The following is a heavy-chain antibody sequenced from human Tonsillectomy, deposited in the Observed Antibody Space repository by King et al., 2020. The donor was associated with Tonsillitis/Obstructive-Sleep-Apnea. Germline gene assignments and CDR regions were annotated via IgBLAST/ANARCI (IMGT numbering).Heavy chain of an antibody. J-gene: IGHJ3*02. CDR1: GFTFNNYA. V-gene: IGHV3-23*04. CDR2: ISGGGGST. D-gene: IGHD5-18*01. Sequence: DVQLVESGGGLVQPGGSLRVSCVASGFTFNNYAMNWVRQAPGKGLEWVSTISGGGGSTNYADSVKGRFTISRDNSKNTLYLKMNSLRAEDTAVYYCAKGVDTALVSAFDIWGQGTMVTVSS. CDR3: AKGVDTALVSAFDI.